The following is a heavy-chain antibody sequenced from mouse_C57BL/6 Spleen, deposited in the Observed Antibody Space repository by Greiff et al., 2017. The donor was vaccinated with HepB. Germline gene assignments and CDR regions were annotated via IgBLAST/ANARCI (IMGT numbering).Heavy chain of an antibody. V-gene: IGHV1-9*01. J-gene: IGHJ4*01. Sequence: VQLQESGAELMKPGASVKLSCKATGYTFTGYWIEWVKQRPGHGLEWIGEILPGSGSTNYNEKFKGKATFTADTSSNTAYMQLSSLITEDSAIYYCARGRGYYVGDYWGQGTSVTVSS. CDR2: ILPGSGST. CDR1: GYTFTGYW. CDR3: ARGRGYYVGDY. D-gene: IGHD2-3*01.